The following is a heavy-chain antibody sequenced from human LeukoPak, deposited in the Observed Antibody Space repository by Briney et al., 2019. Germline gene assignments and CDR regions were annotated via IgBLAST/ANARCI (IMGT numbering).Heavy chain of an antibody. Sequence: SETLSLTCTVSGGSLEGLYWSWIRQSPEKGLEWIGNVFHTGVTSYNLSLKSRVTISVDTSRNQFSLTMTSMTAADTAIYYCTRGGGSGYYFGIPRYYFDAWGQGVLVTVSS. CDR2: VFHTGVT. CDR1: GGSLEGLY. D-gene: IGHD3-22*01. CDR3: TRGGGSGYYFGIPRYYFDA. J-gene: IGHJ4*02. V-gene: IGHV4-59*11.